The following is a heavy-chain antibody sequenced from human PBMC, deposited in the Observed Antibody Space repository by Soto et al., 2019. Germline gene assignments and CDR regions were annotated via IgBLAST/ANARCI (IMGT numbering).Heavy chain of an antibody. D-gene: IGHD2-21*02. J-gene: IGHJ4*02. Sequence: SETLSLTCTVSGGSVSSGGYYWSWIRQHPGKGLEWIGYIYYSGSTYYNPSLKSRVTISVDTSKNQFSLKLSSVTAADTAVYYCASFCGGDCSTPLWYYFDYWGQGTLVTVSS. CDR3: ASFCGGDCSTPLWYYFDY. CDR1: GGSVSSGGYY. V-gene: IGHV4-31*03. CDR2: IYYSGST.